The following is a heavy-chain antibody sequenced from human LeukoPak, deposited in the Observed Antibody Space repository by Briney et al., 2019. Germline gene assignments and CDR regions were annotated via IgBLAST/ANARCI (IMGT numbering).Heavy chain of an antibody. CDR3: AREYCSSTSCYQPDAFDI. CDR1: GYSISSGYY. D-gene: IGHD2-2*01. CDR2: IYHSGST. V-gene: IGHV4-38-2*01. Sequence: SETLSLTCAVSGYSISSGYYWGWIRQPPGKGLEWIGSIYHSGSTYYNPSLTSRVTISVDTSKNQFSLKLSSVTAADTAVYYCAREYCSSTSCYQPDAFDIWGQGTMVTVSS. J-gene: IGHJ3*02.